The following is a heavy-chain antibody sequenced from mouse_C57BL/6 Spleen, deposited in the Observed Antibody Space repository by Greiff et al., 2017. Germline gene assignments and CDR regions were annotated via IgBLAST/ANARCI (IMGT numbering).Heavy chain of an antibody. CDR1: GYTFTDYE. CDR2: IDPETGGT. J-gene: IGHJ2*01. CDR3: SISGEY. V-gene: IGHV1-15*01. Sequence: VQLQQSGAELVKPGASVTLSCKASGYTFTDYEMHWVEQTPVHGLEWIGAIDPETGGTAYNQKFKGKAILTADKSSSTAYMELRILTSEDSAVYYCSISGEYGGKGTTVT.